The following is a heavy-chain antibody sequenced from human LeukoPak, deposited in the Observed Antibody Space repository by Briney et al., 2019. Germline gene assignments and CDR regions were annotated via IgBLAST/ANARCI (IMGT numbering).Heavy chain of an antibody. CDR2: IQFDGSEK. CDR3: AKDVYDFSGGSSPQSYYVIDV. CDR1: GFTFSSYG. V-gene: IGHV3-30*02. J-gene: IGHJ6*02. D-gene: IGHD2-15*01. Sequence: GGSLRLSCTASGFTFSSYGMHWVRQAPGKGLEWVSFIQFDGSEKYYADSVRGRFTISRDNSKNTLSLQMNSLRAEDTALYYCAKDVYDFSGGSSPQSYYVIDVWGQGTTVTVSS.